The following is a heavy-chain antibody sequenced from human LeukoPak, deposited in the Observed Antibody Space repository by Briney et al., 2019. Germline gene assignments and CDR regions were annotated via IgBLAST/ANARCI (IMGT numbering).Heavy chain of an antibody. CDR2: INSDGSST. Sequence: PGGSLRLSCAASGFTFSSYWMHWVRQAPGKGLVWVSRINSDGSSTSYADSVKGRFTISRDNAKNTLYLQMNSLRAEDTAVYYCARHEYCSSTSCWGPDPLFDYWGQGTLVTVSS. J-gene: IGHJ4*02. V-gene: IGHV3-74*01. CDR1: GFTFSSYW. CDR3: ARHEYCSSTSCWGPDPLFDY. D-gene: IGHD2-2*01.